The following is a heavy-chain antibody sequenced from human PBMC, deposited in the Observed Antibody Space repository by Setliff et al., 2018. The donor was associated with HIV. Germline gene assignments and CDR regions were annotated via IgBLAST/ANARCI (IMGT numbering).Heavy chain of an antibody. V-gene: IGHV4-4*07. CDR1: GDSFSSYY. D-gene: IGHD2-2*01. J-gene: IGHJ6*03. Sequence: PSETLSLTCTVSGDSFSSYYWSWIRQPAGKGLEWIGHIYSSGITNYNPSLKSRVTMSVDTPEKQFSLKLSSVTAADTAVYYCARDLVVVPTAGHMDSYYMDAWGKGTTVTVSS. CDR3: ARDLVVVPTAGHMDSYYMDA. CDR2: IYSSGIT.